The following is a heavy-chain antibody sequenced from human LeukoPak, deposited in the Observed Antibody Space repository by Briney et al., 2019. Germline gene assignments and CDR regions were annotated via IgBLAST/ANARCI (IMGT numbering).Heavy chain of an antibody. J-gene: IGHJ5*02. CDR1: GDSISSSSYY. D-gene: IGHD1-14*01. CDR2: IYYSGST. CDR3: ARRRPITRRQGGWFDP. Sequence: SETLSLTCTVSGDSISSSSYYWGWIRQPPGKGLEWIGSIYYSGSTYYNPSLKSRVTISVDTSKNQFSLKLSSVTAADTALYYCARRRPITRRQGGWFDPWGQGTLVTVSS. V-gene: IGHV4-39*01.